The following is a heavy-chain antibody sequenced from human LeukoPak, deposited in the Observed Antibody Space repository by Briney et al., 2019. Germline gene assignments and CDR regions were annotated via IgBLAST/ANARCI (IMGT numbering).Heavy chain of an antibody. Sequence: ASVKVSCKASGYTSTSYGISWVRQAPGQGLEWMGWISAYNGNTNYAQKLQGRVTMTTDTSTSTAYTELRSLRSDDTAVYYCARDYDFWSGYPPLNYYGMDVWGQGTTVTVSS. D-gene: IGHD3-3*01. CDR3: ARDYDFWSGYPPLNYYGMDV. V-gene: IGHV1-18*01. CDR2: ISAYNGNT. CDR1: GYTSTSYG. J-gene: IGHJ6*02.